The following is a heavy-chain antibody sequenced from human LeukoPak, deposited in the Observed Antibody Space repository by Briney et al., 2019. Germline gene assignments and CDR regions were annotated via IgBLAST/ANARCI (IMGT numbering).Heavy chain of an antibody. Sequence: SVKVSCKASGGTFSSYAISWVRQAPGQGLEWMGGIITIFGTANYAQKFQGRVTITADESTSTAYMELSSLRSEDTDVYYCARDLQSTVTNWFDPWGQGTLVTVSP. CDR2: IITIFGTA. CDR3: ARDLQSTVTNWFDP. D-gene: IGHD4-17*01. CDR1: GGTFSSYA. J-gene: IGHJ5*02. V-gene: IGHV1-69*13.